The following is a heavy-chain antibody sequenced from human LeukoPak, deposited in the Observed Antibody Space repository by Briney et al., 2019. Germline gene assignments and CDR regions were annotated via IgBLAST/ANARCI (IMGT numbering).Heavy chain of an antibody. D-gene: IGHD6-6*01. Sequence: GGPLRLSCAASGFTFSNYAMNWVRQAPGKGLEWVANIKQDGSEKYYVDSVKGRFTISRDNAKNSLYLQMNSLRAEDTAVYYCARDASVVAARPEFFDYWGQGTLVTVSS. CDR2: IKQDGSEK. V-gene: IGHV3-7*01. CDR3: ARDASVVAARPEFFDY. J-gene: IGHJ4*02. CDR1: GFTFSNYA.